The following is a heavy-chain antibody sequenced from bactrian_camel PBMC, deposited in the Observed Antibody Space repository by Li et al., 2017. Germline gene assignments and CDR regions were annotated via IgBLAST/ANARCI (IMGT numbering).Heavy chain of an antibody. Sequence: HVQLVESGGGSVQAGGSLRLSWVVSGGPISGKCMAWFRQYGGKERELVAVIYFGGAGDDRIFHADSVKGRFTISQDNAKNTVYLQMNSLTPEDTAMYYCAARFGASCRWTDFRYWGQGTQVTVS. CDR1: GGPISGKC. J-gene: IGHJ6*01. CDR3: AARFGASCRWTDFRY. CDR2: IYFGGAGDDRI. V-gene: IGHV3-3*01. D-gene: IGHD6*01.